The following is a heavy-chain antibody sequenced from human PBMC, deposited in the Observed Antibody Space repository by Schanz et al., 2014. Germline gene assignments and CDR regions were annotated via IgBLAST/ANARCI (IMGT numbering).Heavy chain of an antibody. D-gene: IGHD2-21*01. J-gene: IGHJ3*02. CDR2: INSDGTKR. Sequence: VQLVESGGGVVQPGRSLRLSCAASGFTLSSYGMHWVRQAPGKGLEWVAFINSDGTKRFYADSVKSRFTISRDNSRNTLYLQMNSLRAEDTAVYYCARDGYSVVVISPTESFDIWGQGTMVTVSP. CDR3: ARDGYSVVVISPTESFDI. CDR1: GFTLSSYG. V-gene: IGHV3-33*08.